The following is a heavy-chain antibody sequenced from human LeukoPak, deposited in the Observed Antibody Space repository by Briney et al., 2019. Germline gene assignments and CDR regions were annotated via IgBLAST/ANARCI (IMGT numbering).Heavy chain of an antibody. V-gene: IGHV2-70*04. D-gene: IGHD1-20*01. J-gene: IGHJ4*02. Sequence: SGPALVKPTQTLTLTCTFSGFSLSTSGMRVIWIRQPPGKALEWLARIDWDDDKFYSTSLRTRLTISKDTSKNQVVLTMTDMDPEDTATYYCARMGNWKYYFDYWGQGTLVTVSS. CDR2: IDWDDDK. CDR1: GFSLSTSGMR. CDR3: ARMGNWKYYFDY.